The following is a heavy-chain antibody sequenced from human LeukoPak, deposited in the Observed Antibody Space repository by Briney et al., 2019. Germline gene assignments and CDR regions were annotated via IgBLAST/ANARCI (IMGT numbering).Heavy chain of an antibody. V-gene: IGHV2-70*11. D-gene: IGHD3-22*01. Sequence: SGPALVKPTQTLTLTCTFSGFSLSTSGMCVSWIRRPPGKALEWLARIDWDDDKYYSTSLKTRLTISKDTSKNQVVLTMTNMDPVDTATYYCARSNLGYDSSGSPYYFDYWGQGTLVTVSS. CDR2: IDWDDDK. J-gene: IGHJ4*02. CDR1: GFSLSTSGMC. CDR3: ARSNLGYDSSGSPYYFDY.